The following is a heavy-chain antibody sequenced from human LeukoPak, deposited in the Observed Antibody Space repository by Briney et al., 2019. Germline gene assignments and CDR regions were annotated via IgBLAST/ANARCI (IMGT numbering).Heavy chain of an antibody. CDR2: ISGSGGST. J-gene: IGHJ4*02. V-gene: IGHV3-23*01. CDR3: ASYGGNSDFDF. Sequence: GGSLRLSCAASGFTFSNYAMSWVRQAPGKGLEWVSAISGSGGSTYYADSVKGRLTISRHNSKNRLYLQINSLRVEDTAVYYCASYGGNSDFDFWGQGTLVTVSS. CDR1: GFTFSNYA. D-gene: IGHD4-23*01.